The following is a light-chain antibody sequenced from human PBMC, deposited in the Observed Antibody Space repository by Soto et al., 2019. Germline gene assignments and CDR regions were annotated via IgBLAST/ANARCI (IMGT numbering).Light chain of an antibody. CDR1: QSITIY. CDR2: GAS. J-gene: IGKJ1*01. V-gene: IGKV1-39*01. Sequence: DIQMTQSPSSLSASVGDRVTITCRASQSITIYLNWYQQQPGKAPRLLIYGASTLQTGVPSRFSGSGSGTEFTLTISNLQAEDSAVYHCHQYSNTFRTFGQGTKVDI. CDR3: HQYSNTFRT.